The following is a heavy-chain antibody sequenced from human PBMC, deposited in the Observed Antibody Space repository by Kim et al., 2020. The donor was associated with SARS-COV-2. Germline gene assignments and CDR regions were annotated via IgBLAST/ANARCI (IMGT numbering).Heavy chain of an antibody. J-gene: IGHJ6*02. Sequence: GGSLRLSCSASGFTFSSYAMHWVRQAPGKGLEYVSAISSNGGSTYYADSVKGRFTISRDNSKNTLYLQMSSLRAEDTAVYYCVKSYDSGSYYNGDYYYGMDVWGQGTTVTVSS. V-gene: IGHV3-64D*06. CDR1: GFTFSSYA. CDR2: ISSNGGST. CDR3: VKSYDSGSYYNGDYYYGMDV. D-gene: IGHD3-10*01.